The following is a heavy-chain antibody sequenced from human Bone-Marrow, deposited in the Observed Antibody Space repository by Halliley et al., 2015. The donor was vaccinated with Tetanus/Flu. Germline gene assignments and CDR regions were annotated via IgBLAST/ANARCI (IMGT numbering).Heavy chain of an antibody. Sequence: SLRLSCAASGVTLTTYAMSWVRLGPGKRLEWVSGISGNGVSTYYADSVKGRFTISRDNSKNTLYLQMNSLRAEDTAVYYCAKDKAGDYSNWGGPDYPDYGMDVWGQGTTVTVSS. J-gene: IGHJ6*02. CDR1: GVTLTTYA. V-gene: IGHV3-23*01. CDR2: ISGNGVST. CDR3: AKDKAGDYSNWGGPDYPDYGMDV. D-gene: IGHD4-4*01.